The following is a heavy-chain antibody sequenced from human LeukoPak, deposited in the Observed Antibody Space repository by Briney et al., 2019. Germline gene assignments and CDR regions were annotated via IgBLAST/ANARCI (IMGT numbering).Heavy chain of an antibody. CDR1: GGSISSYY. V-gene: IGHV4-59*01. J-gene: IGHJ4*02. D-gene: IGHD6-13*01. CDR3: ARGVYIAAAQYAY. Sequence: SETLSLTCTVSGGSISSYYRSWIRQPPGKGLEWIGYIYYSGTTNYNPSLKSRVTISVDTSKNQFSLKLSSVTAADTAVYYCARGVYIAAAQYAYWGQGTLVTVSS. CDR2: IYYSGTT.